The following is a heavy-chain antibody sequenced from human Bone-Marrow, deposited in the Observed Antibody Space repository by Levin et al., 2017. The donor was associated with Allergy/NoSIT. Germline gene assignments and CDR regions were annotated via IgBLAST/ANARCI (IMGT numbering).Heavy chain of an antibody. CDR1: GGSISSGGYY. J-gene: IGHJ4*02. V-gene: IGHV4-31*03. Sequence: SETLSLTCTVSGGSISSGGYYWSWIRQHPGKGLEWIGYIYYSGSTYYNPSLKSRVTISVDTSKNQFSLKLSSVTAADTAVYYCARAKSGYPRFDYWGQGTLVTVSS. D-gene: IGHD3-3*01. CDR2: IYYSGST. CDR3: ARAKSGYPRFDY.